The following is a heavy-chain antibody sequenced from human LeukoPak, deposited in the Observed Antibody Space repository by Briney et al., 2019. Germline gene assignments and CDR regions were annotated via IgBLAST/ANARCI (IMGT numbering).Heavy chain of an antibody. CDR2: INHSGST. J-gene: IGHJ4*02. D-gene: IGHD3-16*01. CDR1: GGSFSGYY. Sequence: SETLSLTCAVYGGSFSGYYWSWIRQPPGKGLEWIGEINHSGSTNYNPSLKSRVTISVDTSKNQFSLKLSSVTAADTAVYYCARNDYVWGSYYRFGYWGQGTLVTVSS. CDR3: ARNDYVWGSYYRFGY. V-gene: IGHV4-34*01.